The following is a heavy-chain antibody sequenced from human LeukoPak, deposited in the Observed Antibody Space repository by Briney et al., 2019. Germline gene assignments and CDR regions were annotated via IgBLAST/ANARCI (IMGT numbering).Heavy chain of an antibody. V-gene: IGHV1-3*03. J-gene: IGHJ5*02. CDR1: GYTFTSYA. Sequence: ASVKVSCKASGYTFTSYAMHWVRQAPGQRLEWMGWINAGNGNTKYSQEFQGRVTITRDTSASTAYMELSSLRSEDMAVYYCARERSVYYDSSGPNNWFDPWGQGTLVTVSS. CDR2: INAGNGNT. D-gene: IGHD3-22*01. CDR3: ARERSVYYDSSGPNNWFDP.